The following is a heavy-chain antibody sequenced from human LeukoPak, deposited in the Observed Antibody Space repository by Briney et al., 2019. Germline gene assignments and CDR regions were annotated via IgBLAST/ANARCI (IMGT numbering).Heavy chain of an antibody. J-gene: IGHJ6*04. CDR3: AKGDIVVVPAVKLRVGMDV. CDR1: GFTFSSYG. D-gene: IGHD2-2*01. V-gene: IGHV3-30*18. CDR2: ISHDGSNK. Sequence: GRSLRLSCAASGFTFSSYGMHWVRQAPGKGLEWVAVISHDGSNKYYADSVKGRFTISRDNSKNTLYLQMNSLRAEDTAVYYCAKGDIVVVPAVKLRVGMDVWGKGTTVTVSS.